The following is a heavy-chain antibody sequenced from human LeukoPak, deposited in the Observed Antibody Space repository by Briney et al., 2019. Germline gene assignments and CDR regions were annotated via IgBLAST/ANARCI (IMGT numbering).Heavy chain of an antibody. CDR2: INHSGST. CDR3: ASSGDYGAAFDI. Sequence: SETLSLTCTVSGGSISSYYWSWLRQPPGKGLEWIGEINHSGSTNCNPSLKSRVTISVDTSKNQFSLKLSSVTAADTAVYYCASSGDYGAAFDIWGQGTMVTVSS. J-gene: IGHJ3*02. CDR1: GGSISSYY. V-gene: IGHV4-34*01. D-gene: IGHD4-17*01.